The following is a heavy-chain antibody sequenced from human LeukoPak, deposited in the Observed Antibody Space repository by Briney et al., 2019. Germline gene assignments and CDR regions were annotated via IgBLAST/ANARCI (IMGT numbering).Heavy chain of an antibody. Sequence: SETLSLTCTVSGGSISSSSYYWGWIRQPPGKGLEWIGSIYYSGSTYYNPSLKSRVTMSVDTSKNQFSLKLSSVTAADTAVYYCARVLWDPTSPYYYYYYMDVWGKGTTVTISS. V-gene: IGHV4-39*07. CDR1: GGSISSSSYY. CDR2: IYYSGST. CDR3: ARVLWDPTSPYYYYYYMDV. D-gene: IGHD2-21*01. J-gene: IGHJ6*03.